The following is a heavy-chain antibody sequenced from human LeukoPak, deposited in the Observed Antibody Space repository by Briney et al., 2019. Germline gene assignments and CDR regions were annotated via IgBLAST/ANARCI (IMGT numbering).Heavy chain of an antibody. CDR3: AREVEYYYDSSGYYPYWYFDL. J-gene: IGHJ2*01. CDR1: GGSISSGGYY. V-gene: IGHV4-31*03. CDR2: IYYSGST. D-gene: IGHD3-22*01. Sequence: PSETLSLTCTVSGGSISSGGYYWSWIRQHPGKGLEWIGYIYYSGSTYYNPSLKSRVTISVDTSKNQFSLKLSSVTAADTAVYYCAREVEYYYDSSGYYPYWYFDLWGCGTPVTVSS.